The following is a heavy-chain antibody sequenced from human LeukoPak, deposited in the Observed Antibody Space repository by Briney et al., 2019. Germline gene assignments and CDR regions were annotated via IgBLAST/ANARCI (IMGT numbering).Heavy chain of an antibody. D-gene: IGHD4-17*01. CDR1: GGSFSGYY. CDR3: ARVHYDPNWFDP. V-gene: IGHV4-34*01. Sequence: SETLSLTCAVYGGSFSGYYWSWIRQPPGKGLEWIGEINHSGSTNYNPSLKSRVTISVDTSKNQFSLKLSSVTAADTAVYYCARVHYDPNWFDPWGQGTLVTGSS. CDR2: INHSGST. J-gene: IGHJ5*02.